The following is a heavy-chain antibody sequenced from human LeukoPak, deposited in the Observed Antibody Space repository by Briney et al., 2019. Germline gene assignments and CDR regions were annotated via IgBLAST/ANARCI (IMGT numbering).Heavy chain of an antibody. CDR3: AREGPFTTNAFDI. CDR1: RFTFSSYG. V-gene: IGHV3-33*08. CDR2: IWYDGSNK. Sequence: GRSLRLSCAASRFTFSSYGMHWVRQAPGKGLEWVAVIWYDGSNKYYADSVKGRFTISRDNSKNTLYLQMNSLRAEDTAVYYCAREGPFTTNAFDIWGQGTMVTVSS. J-gene: IGHJ3*02. D-gene: IGHD3-3*01.